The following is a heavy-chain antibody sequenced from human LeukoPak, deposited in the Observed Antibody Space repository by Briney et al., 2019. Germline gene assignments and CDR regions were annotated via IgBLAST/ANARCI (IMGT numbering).Heavy chain of an antibody. D-gene: IGHD2-2*01. Sequence: GESRIISGNGSGYCFTSYWIGGVRPMPGKGLEWMGIIYPGDHDTRYSPSFQGQVTISADKSISTAYLQWSSLKASDTAMYYCARQCSSTSCQDDAFDIWGQGTMVTVSS. CDR3: ARQCSSTSCQDDAFDI. CDR2: IYPGDHDT. CDR1: GYCFTSYW. V-gene: IGHV5-51*01. J-gene: IGHJ3*02.